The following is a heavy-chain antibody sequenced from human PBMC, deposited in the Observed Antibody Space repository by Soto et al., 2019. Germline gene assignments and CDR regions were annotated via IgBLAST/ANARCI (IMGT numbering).Heavy chain of an antibody. CDR2: IVVDSGNT. V-gene: IGHV1-58*01. J-gene: IGHJ4*02. D-gene: IGHD1-26*01. Sequence: SVKVSCKASVFTFSDSAVQWVRQARGQRLEWIGRIVVDSGNTKYAQRFTERVTISWDMSTITAFMELRSLRSEDTAVYYCATANNTSPFDFWGLGTLVTVSS. CDR1: VFTFSDSA. CDR3: ATANNTSPFDF.